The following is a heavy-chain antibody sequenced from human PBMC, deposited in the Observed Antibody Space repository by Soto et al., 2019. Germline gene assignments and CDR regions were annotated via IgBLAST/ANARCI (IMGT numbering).Heavy chain of an antibody. V-gene: IGHV1-69*06. J-gene: IGHJ4*02. CDR2: IIPIFGTA. D-gene: IGHD6-19*01. CDR1: GGTFSSYA. CDR3: ARSSSGWSGPLDH. Sequence: GASVKVSCKASGGTFSSYAISWVRQAPGQGLEWMGGIIPIFGTANYAQKFQGRVTITADKSTSTAYMELSSLRSEDTAVYYCARSSSGWSGPLDHWGQGTLVTVSS.